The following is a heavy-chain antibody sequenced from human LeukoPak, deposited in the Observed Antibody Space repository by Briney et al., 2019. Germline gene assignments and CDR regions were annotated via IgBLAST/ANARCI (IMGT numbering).Heavy chain of an antibody. V-gene: IGHV1-8*02. CDR2: MNPNSGNT. CDR1: GYTFTGYY. J-gene: IGHJ4*02. CDR3: ARGRDLSVRGLDD. D-gene: IGHD3-10*01. Sequence: ASVKVSCKASGYTFTGYYMHWVRQAPGQGLEWMGWMNPNSGNTGYAQKFQGRVAMTRNTSISTAYMELSSLRSEDTAVYYCARGRDLSVRGLDDWGQGTLVTVSS.